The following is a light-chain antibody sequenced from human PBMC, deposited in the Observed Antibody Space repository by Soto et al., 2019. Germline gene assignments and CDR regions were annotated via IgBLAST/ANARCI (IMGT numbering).Light chain of an antibody. V-gene: IGKV3-15*01. Sequence: EIVMTQSPATLSVSPGERATLSCRASQSVGSNLAWYQQKPGQAPRLLIYGASTRATDIPARFSGSGSGTEFALTINSLQSEDFATYYCQQYNSYLYTFGEGTKLEIK. CDR1: QSVGSN. CDR2: GAS. J-gene: IGKJ2*01. CDR3: QQYNSYLYT.